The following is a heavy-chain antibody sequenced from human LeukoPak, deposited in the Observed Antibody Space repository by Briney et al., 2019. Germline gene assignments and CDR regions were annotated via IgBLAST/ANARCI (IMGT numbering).Heavy chain of an antibody. V-gene: IGHV3-23*01. D-gene: IGHD3-10*01. Sequence: GGSLRLSCAASGFTFSSYAMSWVRQTPGKGLEWVSSITANGGGTYYADSVKGRFSISRDNSRNTLYLQVTSLRAEDTAVYYCTKLTSDSMVRGVATDYWGQGTLVTVSS. J-gene: IGHJ4*02. CDR1: GFTFSSYA. CDR2: ITANGGGT. CDR3: TKLTSDSMVRGVATDY.